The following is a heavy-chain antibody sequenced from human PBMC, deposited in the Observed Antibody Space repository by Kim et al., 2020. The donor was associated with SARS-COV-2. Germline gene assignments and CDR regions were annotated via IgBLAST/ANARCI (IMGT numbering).Heavy chain of an antibody. J-gene: IGHJ5*02. CDR3: VRDAIEFSGKSYDWLDP. D-gene: IGHD2-15*01. V-gene: IGHV1-3*04. CDR1: GYTFTNYA. Sequence: ASVKVSCKTSGYTFTNYAIHWVRQAPGQSLEWLGWRNTGSGSTKYSEKFQDRISFSRDTAATTAYMDLSGLRSEDTDIYYCVRDAIEFSGKSYDWLDPWG. CDR2: RNTGSGST.